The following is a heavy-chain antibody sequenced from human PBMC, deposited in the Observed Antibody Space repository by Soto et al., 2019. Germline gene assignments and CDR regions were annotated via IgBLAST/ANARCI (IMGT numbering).Heavy chain of an antibody. D-gene: IGHD6-6*01. CDR2: IYWSGDE. J-gene: IGHJ3*02. CDR3: ARGLAARQVFAFDI. CDR1: GFSLSTSGVG. Sequence: QGTFKEAGPTLVKPTQTLTLTCAFSGFSLSTSGVGVGWIRQPPGKALEWLAHIYWSGDEHYRPSLKSRLSITKDTSKNHVVLTMTNMDTVDTATYYCARGLAARQVFAFDIWGQGTMVTVSS. V-gene: IGHV2-5*01.